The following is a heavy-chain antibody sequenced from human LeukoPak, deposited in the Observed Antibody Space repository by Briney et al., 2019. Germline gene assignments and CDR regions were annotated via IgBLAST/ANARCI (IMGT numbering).Heavy chain of an antibody. Sequence: PSETLSLTCTVSGGSISSYYGSWIRQPAGKGLDWIGRIYTSGSTNYNPSLKSRVTISVDTSNNHFSLKLSSVTAADTAVYYCARIPTGGSGYYSMDYWGQGTLVTVSS. D-gene: IGHD3-22*01. CDR2: IYTSGST. CDR1: GGSISSYY. CDR3: ARIPTGGSGYYSMDY. V-gene: IGHV4-4*07. J-gene: IGHJ4*02.